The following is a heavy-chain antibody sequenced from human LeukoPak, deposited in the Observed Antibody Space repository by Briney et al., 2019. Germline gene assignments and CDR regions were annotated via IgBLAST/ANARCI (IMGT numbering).Heavy chain of an antibody. V-gene: IGHV4-59*01. D-gene: IGHD2-15*01. CDR1: GGSISSYY. CDR2: IYYSGST. J-gene: IGHJ3*02. CDR3: ARNLVVALGAFDI. Sequence: SETLSLTCTVSGGSISSYYWSWIRQPPGKGLEWIGYIYYSGSTNYNPSLKSRVTISVDTSKNQFSLKLSSVTAADTAVYYCARNLVVALGAFDIWGQGTMVTVSS.